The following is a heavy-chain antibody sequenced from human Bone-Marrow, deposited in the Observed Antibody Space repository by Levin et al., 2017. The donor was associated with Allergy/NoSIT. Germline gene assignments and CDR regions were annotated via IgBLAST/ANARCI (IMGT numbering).Heavy chain of an antibody. V-gene: IGHV3-30*18. D-gene: IGHD3-22*01. CDR1: GFTFSISA. CDR2: ISNDASNK. J-gene: IGHJ4*02. Sequence: GGSLRLSCAASGFTFSISAMHWVRQAPGKGLEWVAVISNDASNKYYTESVKGRFTISRDNSKNTLYLQINNVRTEDTAVYYCAKASSYDSSGYQIGIHYWGQGTLVTVSS. CDR3: AKASSYDSSGYQIGIHY.